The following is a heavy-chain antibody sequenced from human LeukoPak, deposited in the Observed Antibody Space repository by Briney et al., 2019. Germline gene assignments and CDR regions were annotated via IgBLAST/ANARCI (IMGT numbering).Heavy chain of an antibody. CDR1: GGSISSYY. CDR3: ARGGDYSNYPFDY. D-gene: IGHD4-4*01. V-gene: IGHV4-59*01. Sequence: PSETLSLTCTVSGGSISSYYWSWIRQPPGKGLEWIGYIYYSGSTNYNPSLKSRVTISVDTSKNQFSLKLSSVTAADTAVYYCARGGDYSNYPFDYWGQGTLVTVSS. J-gene: IGHJ4*02. CDR2: IYYSGST.